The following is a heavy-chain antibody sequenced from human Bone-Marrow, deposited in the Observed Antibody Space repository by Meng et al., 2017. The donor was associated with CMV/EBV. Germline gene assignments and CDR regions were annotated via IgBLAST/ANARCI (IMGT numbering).Heavy chain of an antibody. V-gene: IGHV1-69*05. CDR2: IIPIFGTA. CDR3: ARFQGDYNDSSGYDY. CDR1: GGTFSSYA. Sequence: SVKVSCKASGGTFSSYAISWVRQAPGQGLEWMGGIIPIFGTANYAQKFQGRVTITTDESTSTAYMELSSLRSEDTAVYYCARFQGDYNDSSGYDYWGQGTLVTVSS. D-gene: IGHD3-22*01. J-gene: IGHJ4*02.